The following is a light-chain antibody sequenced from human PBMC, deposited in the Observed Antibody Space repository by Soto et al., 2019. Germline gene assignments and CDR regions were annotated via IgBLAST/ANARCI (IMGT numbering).Light chain of an antibody. V-gene: IGLV7-46*01. CDR2: DTS. J-gene: IGLJ3*02. Sequence: QAVVTQEPSLTVSPGGTITLTCGSSTGDVTSGHYPYWFQQKPGQAPRTLIYDTSSKNSWTPARFSGSILGGKAALTLSGAQPEDETDYYSLLAYNSIRVFGGGTKLTVL. CDR3: LLAYNSIRV. CDR1: TGDVTSGHY.